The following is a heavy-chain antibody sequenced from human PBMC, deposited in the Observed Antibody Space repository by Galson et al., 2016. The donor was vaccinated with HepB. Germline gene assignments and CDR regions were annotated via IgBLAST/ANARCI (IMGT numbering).Heavy chain of an antibody. Sequence: SLRLSCAASGFTFSGSAMHWVRQASGKGLEWVGRIRSKANSYATAYAASVKGRFTISRDDSKNTAYLQLNSLKTEATAVYYCTSGLNCSGGSCYSNWGQGTLVTVSS. D-gene: IGHD2-15*01. V-gene: IGHV3-73*01. CDR1: GFTFSGSA. CDR3: TSGLNCSGGSCYSN. J-gene: IGHJ1*01. CDR2: IRSKANSYAT.